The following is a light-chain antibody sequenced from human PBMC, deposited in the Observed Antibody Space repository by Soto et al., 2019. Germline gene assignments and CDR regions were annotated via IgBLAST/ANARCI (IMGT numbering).Light chain of an antibody. Sequence: QSVLTQSPSASGTPGQRVTISCSGSASTIGRNYVYWYQQLPGTAPKLLIYRNSQRPSGVPDRFSGSKSGTSASLAISWLRSEDEADYYCAAWDDNLSGLYVFGAGTKVTV. J-gene: IGLJ1*01. CDR1: ASTIGRNY. CDR2: RNS. V-gene: IGLV1-47*01. CDR3: AAWDDNLSGLYV.